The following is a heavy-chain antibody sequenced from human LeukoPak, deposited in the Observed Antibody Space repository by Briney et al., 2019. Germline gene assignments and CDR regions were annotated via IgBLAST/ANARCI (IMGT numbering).Heavy chain of an antibody. V-gene: IGHV3-30*02. CDR1: GFTFSSYG. CDR3: ARDFRFLDDY. CDR2: IRYDGSNK. Sequence: GGSLRLSCAASGFTFSSYGMYWVRQAPGKGLEWVAFIRYDGSNKYYADSVKGRFTISRDNSKNTLYLQMNSLRAEDTAVYYCARDFRFLDDYWGQGTLVTVSS. D-gene: IGHD3-3*01. J-gene: IGHJ4*02.